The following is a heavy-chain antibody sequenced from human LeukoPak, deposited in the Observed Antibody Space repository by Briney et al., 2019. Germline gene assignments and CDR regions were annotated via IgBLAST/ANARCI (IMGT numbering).Heavy chain of an antibody. D-gene: IGHD4-17*01. J-gene: IGHJ4*02. CDR2: ISGSGSST. CDR1: GFTFSSYA. V-gene: IGHV3-23*01. CDR3: AGDYGGYEGYFDY. Sequence: PGGSLRLSCAASGFTFSSYAMTWVRQAPGKGLEWVSAISGSGSSTYYADSVKGRFTISRDNSKNTLYLQMNSLRAEDTAVYYCAGDYGGYEGYFDYWGQGTLVTVSS.